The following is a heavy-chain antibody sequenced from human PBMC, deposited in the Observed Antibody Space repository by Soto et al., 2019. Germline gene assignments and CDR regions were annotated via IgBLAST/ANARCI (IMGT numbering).Heavy chain of an antibody. D-gene: IGHD2-2*01. CDR2: INPSDGST. CDR1: GYTFTSYY. Sequence: GASVKVSCKASGYTFTSYYIHWVRQAPGQGLEWMGIINPSDGSTSYAQKFQGRVTMTRDTSTSTVYMELNSLRSEDTAVYYCARVWGSFCSGSSCYTDYWGQGALVTVSS. V-gene: IGHV1-46*01. J-gene: IGHJ4*02. CDR3: ARVWGSFCSGSSCYTDY.